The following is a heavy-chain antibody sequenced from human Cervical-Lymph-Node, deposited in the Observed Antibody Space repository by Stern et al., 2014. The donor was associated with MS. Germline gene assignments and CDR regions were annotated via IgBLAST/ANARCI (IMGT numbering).Heavy chain of an antibody. CDR2: IYWDDDK. CDR3: AHLTTATALDY. Sequence: QVTLKESGPTLMKPTQTLTLTCTFSGFSLSTSGVGVGWIRQPPGKALEWLALIYWDDDKRYSPSLESRLTITKDTSKNLVVLTMTNMDPVDTATYYCAHLTTATALDYWGQGTLVTVSS. V-gene: IGHV2-5*02. D-gene: IGHD1-1*01. J-gene: IGHJ4*02. CDR1: GFSLSTSGVG.